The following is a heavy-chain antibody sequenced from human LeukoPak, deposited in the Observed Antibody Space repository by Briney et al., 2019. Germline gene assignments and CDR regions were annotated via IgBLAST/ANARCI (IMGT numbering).Heavy chain of an antibody. D-gene: IGHD2-2*01. V-gene: IGHV1-69*06. CDR3: ARGYCSSTSCYLGDY. Sequence: ASVKVSCKASGGTFISYAISWVRQAPGQGLEWMGGIIPIFGTANYAQKFQGRVTITADKSTSTAYMELSSLRSEDTAVYYCARGYCSSTSCYLGDYWGQGTLVTVSS. CDR1: GGTFISYA. CDR2: IIPIFGTA. J-gene: IGHJ4*02.